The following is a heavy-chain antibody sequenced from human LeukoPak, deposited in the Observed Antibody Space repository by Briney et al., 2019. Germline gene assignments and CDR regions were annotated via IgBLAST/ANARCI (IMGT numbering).Heavy chain of an antibody. CDR2: ISSTSNYT. J-gene: IGHJ4*02. Sequence: PGGSLRLSCAASGFTFISYSMNWVRQAPGKWLEWVSSISSTSNYTYYADSVKGRFTISRDNVKDSLYLQMNSLRVEDTAVYYCARAWGLQECPDYWGQGTLVTVSS. CDR1: GFTFISYS. D-gene: IGHD4-11*01. CDR3: ARAWGLQECPDY. V-gene: IGHV3-21*01.